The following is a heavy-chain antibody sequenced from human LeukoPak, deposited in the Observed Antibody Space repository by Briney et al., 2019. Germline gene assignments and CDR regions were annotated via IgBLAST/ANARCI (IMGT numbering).Heavy chain of an antibody. J-gene: IGHJ3*02. D-gene: IGHD6-6*01. CDR3: ARDHSSSIAAESAWGAFDI. Sequence: EASVKVSCKASGYTFTSYGISWVRQAPGQGLEWMGWISAYNGNTNYAQKLQGRVTMTTDTSTSTAYMELRSLRSDDTAVYYCARDHSSSIAAESAWGAFDIWGQGTMVTVSS. V-gene: IGHV1-18*01. CDR2: ISAYNGNT. CDR1: GYTFTSYG.